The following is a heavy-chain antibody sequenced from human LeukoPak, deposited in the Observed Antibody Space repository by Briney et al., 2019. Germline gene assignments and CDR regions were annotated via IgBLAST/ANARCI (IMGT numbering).Heavy chain of an antibody. CDR2: IYYSGST. D-gene: IGHD5-12*01. Sequence: SQTLSLTCTVSGGSISSGDYYWSWIRQPPGKGLEWIGYIYYSGSTYYNPSLKSRVTILVDTSKNQFSLKLSSVTAADAAVYYCARDPLEASNYYGMDVWGQGTTVTVSS. CDR1: GGSISSGDYY. CDR3: ARDPLEASNYYGMDV. V-gene: IGHV4-30-4*01. J-gene: IGHJ6*02.